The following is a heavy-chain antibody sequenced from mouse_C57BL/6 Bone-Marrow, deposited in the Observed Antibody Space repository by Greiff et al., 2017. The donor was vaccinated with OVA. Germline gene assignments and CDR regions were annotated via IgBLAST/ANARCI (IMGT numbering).Heavy chain of an antibody. Sequence: EVKLMESGGDLVKPGGSLKLSCAASGFTFSSYGMSWVRQTPDKRLEWVATISSGGSYTYYPDSVKGRFTISRDNAKNTLYLQMSSLKSEDTAMYYCSRRDYGYAMNYWSQGTSVTVSS. CDR2: ISSGGSYT. V-gene: IGHV5-6*02. D-gene: IGHD2-4*01. CDR3: SRRDYGYAMNY. CDR1: GFTFSSYG. J-gene: IGHJ4*01.